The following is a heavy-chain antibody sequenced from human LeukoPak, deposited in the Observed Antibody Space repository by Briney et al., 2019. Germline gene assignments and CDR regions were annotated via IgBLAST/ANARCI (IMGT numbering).Heavy chain of an antibody. D-gene: IGHD1-26*01. J-gene: IGHJ3*02. V-gene: IGHV1-3*01. CDR3: ARSWELGGNDAFDI. CDR2: INAGNGNT. Sequence: GASVKVSCKASGYTFTSYAMHWVRQAPGQRLEWMGWINAGNGNTKYSQKFQGRVTITRDTSASTAYMELSSLRSEDTAVYYCARSWELGGNDAFDIWGQGTMVTVSS. CDR1: GYTFTSYA.